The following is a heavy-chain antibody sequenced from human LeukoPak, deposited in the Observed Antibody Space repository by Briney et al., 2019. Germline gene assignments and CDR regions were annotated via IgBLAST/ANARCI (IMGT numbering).Heavy chain of an antibody. Sequence: GGSLRLSCAASGFTFSSYAMSWVRQAPGKGLEWVSAISGSGGSTYYADSVKGRFTISRDNSKNTLYLQMNSLRAEDTAVYYCATTMVRGVIASRSAIDYWGQGTLVTVSS. CDR1: GFTFSSYA. V-gene: IGHV3-23*01. J-gene: IGHJ4*02. D-gene: IGHD3-10*01. CDR3: ATTMVRGVIASRSAIDY. CDR2: ISGSGGST.